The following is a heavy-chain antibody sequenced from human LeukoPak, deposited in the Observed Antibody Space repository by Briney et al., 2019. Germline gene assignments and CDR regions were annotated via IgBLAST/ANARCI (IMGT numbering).Heavy chain of an antibody. CDR1: GFTFSNFA. J-gene: IGHJ4*02. V-gene: IGHV3-23*01. CDR2: ISAGGGST. D-gene: IGHD6-13*01. Sequence: GESLRLSCAASGFTFSNFAMSWVRQAPGKGLGWVSGISAGGGSTYYADSVKGRFTISRDNSKNTLYLQMNSLRAEDTAVYYCAKDPISSSWYGGDNWGQGTLVTVSS. CDR3: AKDPISSSWYGGDN.